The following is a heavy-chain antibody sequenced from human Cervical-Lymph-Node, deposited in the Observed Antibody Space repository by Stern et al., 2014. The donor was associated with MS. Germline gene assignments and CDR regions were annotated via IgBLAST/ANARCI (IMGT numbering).Heavy chain of an antibody. J-gene: IGHJ6*02. CDR3: AKGLSAYIWGAGMDV. CDR1: GFTVRSNH. V-gene: IGHV3-66*02. CDR2: IHSGENK. Sequence: VQLVESGGGLVQPGGSLRLSCAASGFTVRSNHMSWVRQAPGKGLEWVSLIHSGENKYYADSVKGRFTITKDSPKNMLYLQMSRLRLEDTAVYYCAKGLSAYIWGAGMDVWGQGTTVTVSS. D-gene: IGHD3-16*01.